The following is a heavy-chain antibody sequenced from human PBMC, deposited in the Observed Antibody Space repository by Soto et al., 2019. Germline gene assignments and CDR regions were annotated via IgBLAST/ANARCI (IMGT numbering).Heavy chain of an antibody. J-gene: IGHJ4*02. V-gene: IGHV3-15*01. CDR2: IKRKSDGGTT. CDR1: GFTFSNAW. D-gene: IGHD6-19*01. CDR3: PTSGSGWDYFDY. Sequence: GGSLRLSCAGSGFTFSNAWMTWVRQAPGKGLEWVGRIKRKSDGGTTDYAAPVKGRFTIKRDDTKNTLYLQMNSLKTEDTAVYYCPTSGSGWDYFDYWGLGTLVTVSS.